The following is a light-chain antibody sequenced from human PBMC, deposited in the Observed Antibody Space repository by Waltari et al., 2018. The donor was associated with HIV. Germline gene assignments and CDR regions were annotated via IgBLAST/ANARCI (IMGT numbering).Light chain of an antibody. V-gene: IGLV2-14*01. CDR1: SSDVGGYNY. J-gene: IGLJ1*01. Sequence: QSALTQHASVSGSPGQSITISCTGTSSDVGGYNYVSWYQQHPGKAPKLMIYEVSNRPSGISNRFSGSKSGNTASLTISGLQAEDEADYYCTSYTSSGTLYVFGTGTKVTVL. CDR2: EVS. CDR3: TSYTSSGTLYV.